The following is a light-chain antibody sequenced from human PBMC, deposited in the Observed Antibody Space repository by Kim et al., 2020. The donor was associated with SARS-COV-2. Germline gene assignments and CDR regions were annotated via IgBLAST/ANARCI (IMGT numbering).Light chain of an antibody. Sequence: ASVGDRVTITCRASQSISRYLKWYQQKPGKAPKLLIYAASSLQSGVPSRFSGSGYGTDFTLTMNSLQPEDLATYYCQQSYDTPYTFGQGTKVDIK. CDR1: QSISRY. CDR2: AAS. J-gene: IGKJ2*01. CDR3: QQSYDTPYT. V-gene: IGKV1-39*01.